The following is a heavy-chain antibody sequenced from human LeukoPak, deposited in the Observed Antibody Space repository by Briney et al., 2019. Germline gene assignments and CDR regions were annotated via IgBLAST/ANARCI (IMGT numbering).Heavy chain of an antibody. V-gene: IGHV3-23*01. CDR1: GFTFSSYA. CDR2: ISGSGGST. CDR3: ARGGSYLSAFDI. J-gene: IGHJ3*02. Sequence: GGSLRLSCAASGFTFSSYAMSWVRQAPGKGLEWVSAISGSGGSTYYADSVKGRFTVSRDNSKNTLYLQMNSLRAEDTAVYYCARGGSYLSAFDIWGQGTMVTVSS. D-gene: IGHD1-26*01.